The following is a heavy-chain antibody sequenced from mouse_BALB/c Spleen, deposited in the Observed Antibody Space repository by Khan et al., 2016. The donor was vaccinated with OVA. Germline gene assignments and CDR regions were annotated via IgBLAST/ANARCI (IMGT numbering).Heavy chain of an antibody. Sequence: EVQLQESGPGLVKPSQSLSLTCTVTGYSITSDYAWNWIRQFPGNKLEWMGFIRYSGNTKYNPSLISRFSITRHTSKNQFFLQLNSVTTEDTATYYCARVYGGDFDYWGQGTSLTVSS. J-gene: IGHJ2*02. V-gene: IGHV3-2*02. CDR3: ARVYGGDFDY. CDR2: IRYSGNT. CDR1: GYSITSDYA. D-gene: IGHD1-1*02.